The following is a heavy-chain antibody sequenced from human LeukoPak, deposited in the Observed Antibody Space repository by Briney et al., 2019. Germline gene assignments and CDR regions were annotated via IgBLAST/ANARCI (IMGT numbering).Heavy chain of an antibody. CDR2: INPNSGGT. D-gene: IGHD3-22*01. J-gene: IGHJ4*02. Sequence: ASVKVSCKASGYTFTRYYMHWVRQAPGQGLEWMGWINPNSGGTNYAQKFQGRVTMTRDTSISTAYMELSRLRSDDTAVYYCARFGVVVHPYYFDYWGQGTLVTVSS. CDR3: ARFGVVVHPYYFDY. CDR1: GYTFTRYY. V-gene: IGHV1-2*02.